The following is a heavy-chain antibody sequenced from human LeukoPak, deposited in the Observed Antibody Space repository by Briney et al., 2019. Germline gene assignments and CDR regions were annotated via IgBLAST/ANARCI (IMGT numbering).Heavy chain of an antibody. J-gene: IGHJ4*02. CDR1: GFTFSRYW. Sequence: GGSLRLSCAASGFTFSRYWMSWVRQAPGKWLEWVANIMQDGSEKYYVDSVKGRFTISRDNAKNSLYLQMNSLRAEDTAVYYCARDKIVGATHFDYWGQGTLVTVSS. D-gene: IGHD1-26*01. V-gene: IGHV3-7*01. CDR2: IMQDGSEK. CDR3: ARDKIVGATHFDY.